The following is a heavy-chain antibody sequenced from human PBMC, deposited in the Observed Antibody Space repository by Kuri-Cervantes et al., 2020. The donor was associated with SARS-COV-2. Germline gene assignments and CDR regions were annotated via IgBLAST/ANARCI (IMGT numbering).Heavy chain of an antibody. V-gene: IGHV4-61*02. CDR3: ARAYYYDFWSGYGAFDY. Sequence: SETLSLTCAVSGGSISSGDYSWSWIRQPPGKGLEWIGRIYTSGSTNYNPSLKSRVTMSVDTSKNQFSLKLSSVTAADTAVYYCARAYYYDFWSGYGAFDYWGQGTLVTVSS. CDR2: IYTSGST. CDR1: GGSISSGDYS. J-gene: IGHJ4*02. D-gene: IGHD3-3*01.